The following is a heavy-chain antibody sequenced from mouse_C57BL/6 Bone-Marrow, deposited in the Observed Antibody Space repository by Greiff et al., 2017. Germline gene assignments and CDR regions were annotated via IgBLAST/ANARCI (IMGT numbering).Heavy chain of an antibody. CDR2: IHPNSGST. CDR1: GYTFTSYW. J-gene: IGHJ2*01. D-gene: IGHD1-1*01. Sequence: QVQLKQPGAELVKPGASVKLSCKASGYTFTSYWMHWVKQRPGQGLEWIGMIHPNSGSTNYNETLKSKATMTVDKSSSTAYMQLSSLTSEDSAVYYCARSYGSFLNFDYWGQGTTLTVSS. CDR3: ARSYGSFLNFDY. V-gene: IGHV1-64*01.